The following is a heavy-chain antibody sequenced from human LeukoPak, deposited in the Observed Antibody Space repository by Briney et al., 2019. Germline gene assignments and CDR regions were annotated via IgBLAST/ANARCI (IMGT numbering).Heavy chain of an antibody. Sequence: ASVKVSCKASGYTFSGYFVHWVRQAPGQGLEWMGRINAGSGDTEFAQKFQGRVTMTRDTFVSTAHMEVSGLTSDDTAMYYCARDLSSTPNWELDHWGQGTLVTVSS. CDR3: ARDLSSTPNWELDH. CDR2: INAGSGDT. V-gene: IGHV1-2*06. D-gene: IGHD1-1*01. J-gene: IGHJ4*02. CDR1: GYTFSGYF.